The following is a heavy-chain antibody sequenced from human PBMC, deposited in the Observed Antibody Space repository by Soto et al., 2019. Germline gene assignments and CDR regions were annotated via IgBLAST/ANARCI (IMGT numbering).Heavy chain of an antibody. V-gene: IGHV1-69*01. J-gene: IGHJ5*02. CDR2: IIPICGTA. D-gene: IGHD6-13*01. CDR1: GGTFSSYA. Sequence: QVQLVQSGAEVKKPGSSVKVSCKASGGTFSSYAISWVRQAPGHGLEGMGGIIPICGTANYAQKLQGRVTITADESTSTAYMELSSLRSEDTAVYYCAGGVAAAGPLYNWFDPWGQGTLVTVSS. CDR3: AGGVAAAGPLYNWFDP.